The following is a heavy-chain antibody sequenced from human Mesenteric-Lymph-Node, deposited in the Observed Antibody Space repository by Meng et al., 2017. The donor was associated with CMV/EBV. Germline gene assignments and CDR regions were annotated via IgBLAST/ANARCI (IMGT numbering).Heavy chain of an antibody. D-gene: IGHD2-21*02. Sequence: GESLKISCAVSGFSVTSYYMTWVRQAPGKGLEYVSFIRSDDSTNYAKSVQGRFTNSRDNSKNTLFFLLNSLRAEDTALYYCSSACRQVADCYLDYWGQGTLVTVSS. CDR3: SSACRQVADCYLDY. CDR2: IRSDDST. J-gene: IGHJ4*02. CDR1: GFSVTSYY. V-gene: IGHV3-53*01.